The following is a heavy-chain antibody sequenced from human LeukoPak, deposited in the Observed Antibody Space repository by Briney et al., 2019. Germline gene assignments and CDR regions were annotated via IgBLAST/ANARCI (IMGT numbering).Heavy chain of an antibody. J-gene: IGHJ6*03. D-gene: IGHD6-19*01. Sequence: GGSLRLSCAASGFTFSSYAMHWVRQAPGKGLEWVAVISYDGSNKYYADSVKGRFTISRDNSKNTLYLQMNSLRAEDTAVYYCAKDSSVAARYMDVWGKGTTVTISS. V-gene: IGHV3-30*04. CDR3: AKDSSVAARYMDV. CDR1: GFTFSSYA. CDR2: ISYDGSNK.